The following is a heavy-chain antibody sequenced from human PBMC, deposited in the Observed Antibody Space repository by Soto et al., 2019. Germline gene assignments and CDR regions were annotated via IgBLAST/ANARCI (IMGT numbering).Heavy chain of an antibody. Sequence: SETLSLTCAVSGGSISNSGYYWGWIRQSPGKGLEWIGSMYFSGDTYYYSPSLKSRVTISIDGSKNHFSLKLSSVTAADTAVYYCTRRRHRFCSGDRCYNWFDPWGQGTLVTVSS. CDR3: TRRRHRFCSGDRCYNWFDP. CDR2: MYFSGDTY. CDR1: GGSISNSGYY. D-gene: IGHD2-15*01. V-gene: IGHV4-39*01. J-gene: IGHJ5*02.